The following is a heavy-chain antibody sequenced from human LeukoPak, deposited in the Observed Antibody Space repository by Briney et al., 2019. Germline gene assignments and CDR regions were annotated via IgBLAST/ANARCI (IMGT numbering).Heavy chain of an antibody. D-gene: IGHD1-1*01. Sequence: ASVKVSCKASGYTFTSYGITWVRQAPGQGLEWMGWISANNGDRDYAQNVQDRVTLTTDTSTSTAYMDLRSLRSDDTAVYYCVRKGRQLAPDSWGQGTLVTVSS. CDR3: VRKGRQLAPDS. CDR2: ISANNGDR. V-gene: IGHV1-18*01. J-gene: IGHJ4*02. CDR1: GYTFTSYG.